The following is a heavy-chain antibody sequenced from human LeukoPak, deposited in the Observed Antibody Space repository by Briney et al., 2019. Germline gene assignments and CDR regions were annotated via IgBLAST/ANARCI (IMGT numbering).Heavy chain of an antibody. CDR1: GFTFSNYA. J-gene: IGHJ3*02. CDR2: VSGSGGVI. CDR3: AKARWSASFGSGSYDGAFDI. D-gene: IGHD3-10*01. V-gene: IGHV3-23*01. Sequence: GGSLRLSCAASGFTFSNYAITWVRQAPGKGLQWVSSVSGSGGVIYYEESVKGRFTVSRDNFKNPLFLQMNSLRAEDTAVYYCAKARWSASFGSGSYDGAFDIWGQGTKVTVSS.